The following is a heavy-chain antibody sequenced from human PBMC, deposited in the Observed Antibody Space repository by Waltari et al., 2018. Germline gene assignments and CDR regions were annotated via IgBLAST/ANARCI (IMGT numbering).Heavy chain of an antibody. CDR2: IIPIFGTT. J-gene: IGHJ5*02. CDR1: GGTFSSYP. CDR3: ARDDDSDTPMVMWGS. V-gene: IGHV1-69*12. Sequence: QVQLVQSGAEVKKPGSSVKVSCKASGGTFSSYPISWVRPAPGTGLEWMGGIIPIFGTTNDAQKFQGRVTVTADESKTTVYMELSTLRSEDTAVYYCARDDDSDTPMVMWGSWGQGTLVTVSS. D-gene: IGHD5-18*01.